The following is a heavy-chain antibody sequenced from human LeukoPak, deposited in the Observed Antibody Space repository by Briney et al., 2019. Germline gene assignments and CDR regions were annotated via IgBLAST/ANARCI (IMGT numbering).Heavy chain of an antibody. D-gene: IGHD2-8*01. J-gene: IGHJ4*02. Sequence: GGSLRLSCAGSGFTFSSHGMIWVRQTPGKGLEWLSYISPGGTTINSADSVRDRFITSRDNGKSSLFLQTNSLRAEDTAVYYCARVRGPTVRTMYFDYWGQGTLVTVSS. V-gene: IGHV3-48*04. CDR2: ISPGGTTI. CDR3: ARVRGPTVRTMYFDY. CDR1: GFTFSSHG.